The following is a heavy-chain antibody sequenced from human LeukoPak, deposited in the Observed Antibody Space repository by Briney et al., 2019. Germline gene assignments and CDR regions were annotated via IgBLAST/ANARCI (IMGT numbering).Heavy chain of an antibody. V-gene: IGHV3-9*01. CDR3: AKSAFNQIAAAGTTLDY. CDR1: GFTFDDYA. CDR2: ISWNSGSI. Sequence: GGSLRLSCAASGFTFDDYAMHWVRQAPGKGLEWVSGISWNSGSIGYADSVKGRFTISRDNAKNSLYLQMNSLRAEDTALYYCAKSAFNQIAAAGTTLDYWGQGTLVTVSS. J-gene: IGHJ4*02. D-gene: IGHD6-13*01.